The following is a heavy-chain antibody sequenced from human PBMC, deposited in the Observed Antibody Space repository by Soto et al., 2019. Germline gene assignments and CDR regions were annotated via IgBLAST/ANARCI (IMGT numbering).Heavy chain of an antibody. Sequence: QVQLVESGGGVVQPGRSLRLSCAASGFTFSSYAMHWVRQAPGKGLEWVAVISYDGSNKYYADSVKGRFTISRDNSKNTLYLQMNSLRAEDTAVYYCARGPYYYDSSGPFDYWGQGTLVTVSS. CDR3: ARGPYYYDSSGPFDY. CDR2: ISYDGSNK. V-gene: IGHV3-30-3*01. D-gene: IGHD3-22*01. J-gene: IGHJ4*02. CDR1: GFTFSSYA.